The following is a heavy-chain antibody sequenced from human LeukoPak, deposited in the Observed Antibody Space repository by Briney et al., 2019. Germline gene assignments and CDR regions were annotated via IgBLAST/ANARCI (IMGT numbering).Heavy chain of an antibody. J-gene: IGHJ6*02. CDR1: GFTFSSYG. Sequence: GGSLRLSCVASGFTFSSYGMHWVRQASGKGLEWVAVISYDGSNKYYADSVKGRFTISRDNSKNTLYLQMNSLRAEDTAVYYCAKYYLAPYYGMDVWGQGTTVTVSS. V-gene: IGHV3-30*18. CDR3: AKYYLAPYYGMDV. D-gene: IGHD3-10*01. CDR2: ISYDGSNK.